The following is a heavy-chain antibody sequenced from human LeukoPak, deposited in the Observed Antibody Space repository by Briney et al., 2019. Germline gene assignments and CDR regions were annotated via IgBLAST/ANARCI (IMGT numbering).Heavy chain of an antibody. J-gene: IGHJ4*02. Sequence: GGSLRLSCAASGFIFSSYAMSWVRQAPGKGLEWVSAISGSGGSTYYADSVKGRFTISRDNSKNTLYLQMNSLRAEDTAVYYCAKLIAVAGTGYYWVQGTLVTVSS. CDR2: ISGSGGST. CDR1: GFIFSSYA. CDR3: AKLIAVAGTGYY. V-gene: IGHV3-23*01. D-gene: IGHD6-19*01.